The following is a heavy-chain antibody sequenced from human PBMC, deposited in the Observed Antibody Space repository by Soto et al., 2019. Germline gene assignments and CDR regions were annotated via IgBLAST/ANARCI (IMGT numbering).Heavy chain of an antibody. CDR1: GGSFSGYY. CDR3: ARGPYNWNYLRWFDP. Sequence: QVQLQQWGAGLLKPSETLSVTCAVYGGSFSGYYWSWIRQPPGKGLAWIGEINHSGSTNYNPSLKSRVTISVDMSKNQFSLKLSSVTAADTAVYYCARGPYNWNYLRWFDPWGQGTLVTVSS. V-gene: IGHV4-34*01. J-gene: IGHJ5*02. CDR2: INHSGST. D-gene: IGHD1-7*01.